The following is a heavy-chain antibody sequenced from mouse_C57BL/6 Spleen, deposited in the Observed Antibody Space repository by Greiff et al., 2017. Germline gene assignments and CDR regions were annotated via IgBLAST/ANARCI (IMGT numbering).Heavy chain of an antibody. CDR2: INPNNGGT. Sequence: VQLQQSGPELVKPGASVKISCKASGYTFTDYYMNWVKQSHGKSLEWIGDINPNNGGTSYNQKFKGKATLTVDKSSSTAYMELRSLTSEDSAVYYCARRRGSWYFDVWGTGTTVTVSS. J-gene: IGHJ1*03. CDR3: ARRRGSWYFDV. V-gene: IGHV1-26*01. CDR1: GYTFTDYY.